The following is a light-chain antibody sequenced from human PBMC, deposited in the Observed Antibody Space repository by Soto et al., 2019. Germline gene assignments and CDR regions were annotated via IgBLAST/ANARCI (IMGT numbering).Light chain of an antibody. CDR2: GAY. Sequence: IGVTQSTATLSSFPGDRVTLSCRASQYINTRLAWYQHRPGQAPRLIIYGAYSRATGIPDRFSGSGSGTDFTLIISRLEPEDFSLYYCRQSASSPGPFGHGTKVAIK. CDR1: QYINTR. CDR3: RQSASSPGP. J-gene: IGKJ1*01. V-gene: IGKV3-20*01.